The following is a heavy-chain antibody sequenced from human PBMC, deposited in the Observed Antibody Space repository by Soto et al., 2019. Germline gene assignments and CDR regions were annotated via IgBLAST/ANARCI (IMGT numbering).Heavy chain of an antibody. CDR3: ARDFTDSSGPTLGMGV. J-gene: IGHJ6*02. V-gene: IGHV4-31*03. CDR1: GGSISSGGYS. Sequence: TLSLTCTVSGGSISSGGYSWSWIRQHPGKGLEWIGYIYYSGSTYYNPSLKSRVTISVDTSKNQFSLKLSSVTAADTAVYYCARDFTDSSGPTLGMGVWGQGTTVTVSS. CDR2: IYYSGST. D-gene: IGHD6-19*01.